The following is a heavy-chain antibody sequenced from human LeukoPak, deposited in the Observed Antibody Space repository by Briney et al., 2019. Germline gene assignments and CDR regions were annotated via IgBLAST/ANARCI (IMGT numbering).Heavy chain of an antibody. J-gene: IGHJ4*02. Sequence: SETLSLTCTVSGGSISSYYWSWIRRPPGKGLEWIGYIYYSGSTNYNPSLKSRVTISVDTSKNQFSLKLSSVTAADTAVYYCARSSGWYGGLVYWGQGTLVTVSS. V-gene: IGHV4-59*01. D-gene: IGHD6-19*01. CDR2: IYYSGST. CDR1: GGSISSYY. CDR3: ARSSGWYGGLVY.